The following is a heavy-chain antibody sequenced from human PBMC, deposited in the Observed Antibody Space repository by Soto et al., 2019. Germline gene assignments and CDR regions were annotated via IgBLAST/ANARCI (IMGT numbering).Heavy chain of an antibody. CDR1: TFNFTSYS. Sequence: EVQLVESGGGLVKPGGSLRLTCAGSTFNFTSYSLNWVRQAPGKGLEWVSSISATSTYIFYADSVKGRFTISRDNAKNSVSLQKTSPRAEDTALYYCARVNSATSSLHFAHWGQGTLVTVSS. V-gene: IGHV3-21*01. J-gene: IGHJ4*02. CDR3: ARVNSATSSLHFAH. D-gene: IGHD4-17*01. CDR2: ISATSTYI.